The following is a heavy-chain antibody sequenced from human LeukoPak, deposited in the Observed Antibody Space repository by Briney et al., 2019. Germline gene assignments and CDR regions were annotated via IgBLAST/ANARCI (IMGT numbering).Heavy chain of an antibody. V-gene: IGHV4-59*08. D-gene: IGHD5-18*01. CDR2: IYYSGSI. J-gene: IGHJ4*02. Sequence: KPSETLSLTCTVSGDSISNYYWTWIRQPPGKGLEWIGYIYYSGSIHYNPSLKSRVTISVDTSKTQFSLKVTSVTAADTAMYYCARHGYSYGPFDYWGQGTLVTVSS. CDR3: ARHGYSYGPFDY. CDR1: GDSISNYY.